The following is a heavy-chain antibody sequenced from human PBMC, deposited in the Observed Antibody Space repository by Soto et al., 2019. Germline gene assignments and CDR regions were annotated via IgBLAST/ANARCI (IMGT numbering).Heavy chain of an antibody. CDR2: IIPIFGTA. J-gene: IGHJ6*02. Sequence: QVQLVQSGAEVKKPGSSVKVSCKASGGTFSSYAISWVRQAPGQGLEWMGGIIPIFGTANYAQKFQGRVTITADESTSTAYMELSRLRSEDTAVYYCAREFTGIGYSYGSPGYYYYGMDVWGQGTTVTVSS. D-gene: IGHD5-18*01. CDR1: GGTFSSYA. CDR3: AREFTGIGYSYGSPGYYYYGMDV. V-gene: IGHV1-69*01.